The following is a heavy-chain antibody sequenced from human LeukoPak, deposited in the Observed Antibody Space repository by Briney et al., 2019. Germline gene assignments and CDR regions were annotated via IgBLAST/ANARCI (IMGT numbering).Heavy chain of an antibody. CDR1: GYTLTELS. CDR2: FDPEDGET. CDR3: ARGFDYDSSGYVTSYYYGMDV. Sequence: ASVKVSCKVSGYTLTELSMHWVRQAPGKGLEWMGGFDPEDGETIYAQKFQGRVTMTEDTSTDTAYMELSSLRSEDTAVYYCARGFDYDSSGYVTSYYYGMDVWGQGTTVTVSS. J-gene: IGHJ6*02. V-gene: IGHV1-24*01. D-gene: IGHD3-22*01.